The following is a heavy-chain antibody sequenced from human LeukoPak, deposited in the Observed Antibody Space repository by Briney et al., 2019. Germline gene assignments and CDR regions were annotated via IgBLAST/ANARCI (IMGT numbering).Heavy chain of an antibody. J-gene: IGHJ4*02. D-gene: IGHD1-26*01. Sequence: GRSLRLSCAVSGFTFDDYAMRWVRQAPGKGLEWVSGISWNSGSIDYADSVKGRFTISRDNAKNSLYLQMNSLRAEDTAVYYCARDGSGGGSYYSPFDYWGQGTLVTVSS. CDR3: ARDGSGGGSYYSPFDY. CDR2: ISWNSGSI. V-gene: IGHV3-9*01. CDR1: GFTFDDYA.